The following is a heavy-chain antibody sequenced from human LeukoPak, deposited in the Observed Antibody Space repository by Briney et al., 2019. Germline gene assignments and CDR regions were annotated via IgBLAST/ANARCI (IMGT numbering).Heavy chain of an antibody. Sequence: SETLSLTCTVSGGSITSFYWNRIRQSPGKGLEWIGSIYYNGDTNYNPSLKSRVSISIDTSKTHFSLKLSSVTPADTAVYYCARRNAFDIWSQGTMVTVSS. CDR3: ARRNAFDI. V-gene: IGHV4-59*01. CDR2: IYYNGDT. CDR1: GGSITSFY. J-gene: IGHJ3*02.